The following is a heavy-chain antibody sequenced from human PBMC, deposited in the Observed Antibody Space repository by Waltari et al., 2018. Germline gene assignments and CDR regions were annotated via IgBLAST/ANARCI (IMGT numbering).Heavy chain of an antibody. Sequence: EVQLVESGGGLVQPGGSLRLSCAASGFALSSYDMHWVRQATGKGLEWVSSSGTADDTYQSGSVKGRCTISRENAKNSLHLQMNALRAEDTAVYYCARGGTVTDFDYWGHGTLVIVSS. V-gene: IGHV3-13*01. D-gene: IGHD4-17*01. CDR3: ARGGTVTDFDY. J-gene: IGHJ4*01. CDR2: SGTADDT. CDR1: GFALSSYD.